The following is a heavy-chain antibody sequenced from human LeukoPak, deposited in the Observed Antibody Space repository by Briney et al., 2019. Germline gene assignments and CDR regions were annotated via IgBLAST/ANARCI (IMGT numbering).Heavy chain of an antibody. J-gene: IGHJ4*02. Sequence: SEILSLTCAVYGGSFSGYYWSWIRQPPGKGLEWIGEINHSGSTNYNPSLKSRVTISVDTSKNQFSLKLSSVTAADTAVYYCARARYSSGWYGYWGQGTLVTVSS. V-gene: IGHV4-34*01. CDR1: GGSFSGYY. CDR2: INHSGST. D-gene: IGHD6-19*01. CDR3: ARARYSSGWYGY.